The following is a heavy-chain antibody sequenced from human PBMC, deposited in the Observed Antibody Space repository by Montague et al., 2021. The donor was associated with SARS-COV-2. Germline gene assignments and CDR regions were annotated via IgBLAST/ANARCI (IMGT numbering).Heavy chain of an antibody. J-gene: IGHJ4*02. CDR3: ASMVRAQVYYFDY. V-gene: IGHV4-39*01. Sequence: SETLSLTCTVSGGSISSSSYYWSWIRQPPGKGLEWIGSIFYSGSTDYNPSLKSRVTISVDTSKNQFSLKLSSVTAADTAVYYCASMVRAQVYYFDYWGQGTLVTGSS. D-gene: IGHD3-10*01. CDR1: GGSISSSSYY. CDR2: IFYSGST.